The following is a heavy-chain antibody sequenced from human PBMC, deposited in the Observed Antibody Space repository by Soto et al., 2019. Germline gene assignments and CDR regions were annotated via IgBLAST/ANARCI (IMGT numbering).Heavy chain of an antibody. J-gene: IGHJ6*02. Sequence: GGSLRLSCAASGFTFSSYAMSWVRQAPGKGLEWVSAISGSGGSTYYADSVKGRFTISRDNSKNTLHLQMNSLRAEDTAVYYCAKEGRYFYWVSYYYYGMDVWGQGTTVTVSS. CDR1: GFTFSSYA. V-gene: IGHV3-23*01. CDR3: AKEGRYFYWVSYYYYGMDV. CDR2: ISGSGGST. D-gene: IGHD3-9*01.